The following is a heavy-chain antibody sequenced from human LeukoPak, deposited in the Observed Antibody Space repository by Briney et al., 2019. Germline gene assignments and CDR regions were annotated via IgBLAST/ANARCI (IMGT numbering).Heavy chain of an antibody. CDR2: IYYSGST. CDR3: ARTTLGWGHWFDP. D-gene: IGHD3-16*01. J-gene: IGHJ5*02. Sequence: SETLSLTCTVSGGSISSSTYYWGWIRQPPGKGLEWIGYIYYSGSTYYNPSLKSRVTISVDTSKNQFSLKLSSVTAADTAVYYCARTTLGWGHWFDPWGQGTLVTVSS. CDR1: GGSISSSTYY. V-gene: IGHV4-30-4*08.